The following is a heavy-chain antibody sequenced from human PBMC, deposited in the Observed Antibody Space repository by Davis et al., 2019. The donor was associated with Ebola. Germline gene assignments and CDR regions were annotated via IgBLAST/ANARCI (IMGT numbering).Heavy chain of an antibody. CDR1: GYRFTGSY. J-gene: IGHJ3*02. Sequence: SVKVSCKASGYRFTGSYMHCVRQATGQGLEWMGIINPITGGTSYAQNFQVRVNMTRDTSTSTVYMELSSLRSEDTAVYYCAREGGRYYDSSGYVFDIWGQGTMVKVSS. V-gene: IGHV1-46*01. CDR3: AREGGRYYDSSGYVFDI. CDR2: INPITGGT. D-gene: IGHD3-22*01.